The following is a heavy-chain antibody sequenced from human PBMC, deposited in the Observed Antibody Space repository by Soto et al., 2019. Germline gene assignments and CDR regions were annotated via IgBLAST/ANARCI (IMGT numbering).Heavy chain of an antibody. CDR3: ARHFSVDYFDY. V-gene: IGHV4-4*02. Sequence: PSETLSLTCTVSGDSMSSSNWWNWVRQPPGKGLEWIGEAHHSGRTNYNPSLKSRVTISVDTSQNHFSLRVTSVTAADTAVYYCARHFSVDYFDYWGQGALVTVSS. CDR1: GDSMSSSNW. CDR2: AHHSGRT. J-gene: IGHJ4*02.